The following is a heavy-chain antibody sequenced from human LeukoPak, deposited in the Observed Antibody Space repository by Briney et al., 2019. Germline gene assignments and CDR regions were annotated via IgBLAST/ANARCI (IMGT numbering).Heavy chain of an antibody. CDR1: GFTFSSYE. CDR3: ARDITMIVVPDAFDI. D-gene: IGHD3-22*01. CDR2: ISSSGSTI. Sequence: GGSLRLSCAASGFTFSSYEMNWVRQAPGKGLEWVSYISSSGSTIYYADSVKGRFTISRDNAKNSLYLQMNSLRAEDTAVYYCARDITMIVVPDAFDIWGQGTMVSVSS. J-gene: IGHJ3*02. V-gene: IGHV3-48*03.